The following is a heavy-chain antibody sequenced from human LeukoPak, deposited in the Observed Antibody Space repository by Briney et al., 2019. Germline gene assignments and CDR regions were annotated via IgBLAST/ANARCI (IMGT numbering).Heavy chain of an antibody. D-gene: IGHD6-6*01. Sequence: PSETLSLTCTVSGGSISSYYWSWIRQPPGKGLEWIGYIYYSGSTNYNPSLKSRVTISVDTSKNQFSLKLSSVTAADTAVYYCARGRKLFYSSSPSHFDYWGQGTLVTVSS. V-gene: IGHV4-59*12. CDR1: GGSISSYY. J-gene: IGHJ4*02. CDR3: ARGRKLFYSSSPSHFDY. CDR2: IYYSGST.